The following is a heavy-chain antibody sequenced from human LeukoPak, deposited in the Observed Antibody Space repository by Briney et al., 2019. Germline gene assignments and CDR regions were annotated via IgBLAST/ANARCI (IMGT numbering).Heavy chain of an antibody. CDR1: GFTFSSYS. Sequence: GGSLRLSCAASGFTFSSYSMNWVRQAPGKGLEWVSSISSSSSYIYYADSVKGRSTISRDNAKNSLYLQMNSLRAEDTAVYYCARESDSSGYYPNWFDPWGQGTLVTVSS. J-gene: IGHJ5*02. D-gene: IGHD3-22*01. CDR3: ARESDSSGYYPNWFDP. CDR2: ISSSSSYI. V-gene: IGHV3-21*01.